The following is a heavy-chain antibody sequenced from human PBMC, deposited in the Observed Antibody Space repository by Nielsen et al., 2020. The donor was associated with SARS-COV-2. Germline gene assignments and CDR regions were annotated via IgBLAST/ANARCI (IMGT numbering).Heavy chain of an antibody. Sequence: ASVKVSCKASGYTFTGYYMHWVRQAPGQGLEWMGWINPNSGGTNYAQKFQGRVTMTRDTSISTAYMELSRLRSDDTAVYYCAREEGGSYGRNWFDPWGQGTLVTVSS. D-gene: IGHD1-26*01. CDR1: GYTFTGYY. CDR2: INPNSGGT. V-gene: IGHV1-2*02. CDR3: AREEGGSYGRNWFDP. J-gene: IGHJ5*02.